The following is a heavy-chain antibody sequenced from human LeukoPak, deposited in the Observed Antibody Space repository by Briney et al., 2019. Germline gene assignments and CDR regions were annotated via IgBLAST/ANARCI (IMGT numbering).Heavy chain of an antibody. J-gene: IGHJ4*02. CDR3: AGGDYYDSSGYYYDY. CDR2: INHSGST. CDR1: GFTFSDYY. V-gene: IGHV4-34*08. Sequence: GSLRLSCAASGFTFSDYYMSWIRQPPGKGLEWIGEINHSGSTNYNPSLKSRVTISVDTSKNQFSLKLSSVTAADTAVYYCAGGDYYDSSGYYYDYWGQGTLVTVSS. D-gene: IGHD3-22*01.